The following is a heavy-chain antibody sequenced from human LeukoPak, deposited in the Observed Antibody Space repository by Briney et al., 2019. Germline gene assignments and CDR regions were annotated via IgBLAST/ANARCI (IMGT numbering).Heavy chain of an antibody. D-gene: IGHD3-16*02. CDR2: IWYDGRNK. V-gene: IGHV3-33*01. Sequence: GGSLRLSCAASGFTFSSNGMHWVRQAPGKGLEWVAVIWYDGRNKFYADSLKGRFTISRDNSKNALYLQMNSLRAEDTAVYYCARVNRGDAFDIWGQGTLVTVSS. J-gene: IGHJ3*02. CDR1: GFTFSSNG. CDR3: ARVNRGDAFDI.